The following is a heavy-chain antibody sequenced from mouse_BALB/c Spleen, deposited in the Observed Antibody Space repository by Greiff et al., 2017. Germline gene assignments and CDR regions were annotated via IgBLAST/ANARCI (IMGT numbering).Heavy chain of an antibody. V-gene: IGHV3-2*02. CDR1: GYSITSDYA. Sequence: EVKVEESGPGLVKPSQSLSLTCTVTGYSITSDYAWNWIRQFPGNKLEWIGYISYSGSTSYNPSLKSRISITRDTSKNQFFLQLNSVTTEDTATYYCARTHYYGAYFDYWGQGTTLTVSS. D-gene: IGHD1-2*01. J-gene: IGHJ2*01. CDR2: ISYSGST. CDR3: ARTHYYGAYFDY.